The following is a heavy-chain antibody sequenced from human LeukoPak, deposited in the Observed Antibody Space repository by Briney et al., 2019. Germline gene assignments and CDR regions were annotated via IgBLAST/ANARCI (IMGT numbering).Heavy chain of an antibody. D-gene: IGHD3-22*01. CDR1: GFTFSTYA. V-gene: IGHV3-23*01. CDR3: AKVVMIVVVNSIGGFDY. J-gene: IGHJ4*02. Sequence: GGSLRLSCAASGFTFSTYAMTWVRPAPRKGLEWASTISASGGSTYYADSVKGRFTISRDNSKNMLYLQMNSLRAEDTAVYYCAKVVMIVVVNSIGGFDYWGQGTLVTVSS. CDR2: ISASGGST.